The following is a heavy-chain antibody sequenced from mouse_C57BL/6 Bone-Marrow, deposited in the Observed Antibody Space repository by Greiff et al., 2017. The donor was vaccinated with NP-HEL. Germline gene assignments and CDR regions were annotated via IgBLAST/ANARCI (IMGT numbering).Heavy chain of an antibody. V-gene: IGHV1-64*01. CDR2: IHPNSGST. J-gene: IGHJ3*01. CDR1: GYTFTSYW. CDR3: TRIAY. Sequence: QVQLQQPGAELVKPGASVKLSCKASGYTFTSYWMHWVKQRPGQGLEWIGMIHPNSGSTNYNEKFKSKAKLTAVTSASTAYMELSSLTNEDSAVYYCTRIAYWGQGTLVTVSA.